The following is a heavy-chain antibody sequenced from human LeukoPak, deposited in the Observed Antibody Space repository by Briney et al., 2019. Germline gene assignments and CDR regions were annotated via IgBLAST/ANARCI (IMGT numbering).Heavy chain of an antibody. J-gene: IGHJ3*02. CDR2: ISAYNGNT. Sequence: ASVKVSCKASGYTFTSYGISWVRQAPGQGLEWMGWISAYNGNTNYAQKLQGRVTMTTDTSTSTAYMELRSLRSDDTAVYYCARESGSSGWYSRARNTFDIWGQGTMVTVSS. CDR3: ARESGSSGWYSRARNTFDI. CDR1: GYTFTSYG. V-gene: IGHV1-18*01. D-gene: IGHD6-19*01.